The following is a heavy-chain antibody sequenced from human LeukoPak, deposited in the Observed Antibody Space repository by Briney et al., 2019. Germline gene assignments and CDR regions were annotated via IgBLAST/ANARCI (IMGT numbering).Heavy chain of an antibody. CDR2: LRNDESEV. V-gene: IGHV3-30*02. CDR3: VKDTGRGDF. CDR1: GFTFSSYN. D-gene: IGHD1-14*01. J-gene: IGHJ4*02. Sequence: TGGALRISCAASGFTFSSYNKNWVRQAPRKGAEWVAFLRNDESEVFYADSVKGRFIISRDNSKNTLYLQMSSLRDEDTAVYYCVKDTGRGDFWGQGTQVTVSS.